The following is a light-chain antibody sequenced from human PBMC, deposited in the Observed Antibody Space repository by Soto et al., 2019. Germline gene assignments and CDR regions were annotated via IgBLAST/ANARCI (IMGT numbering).Light chain of an antibody. V-gene: IGLV2-8*01. CDR2: EVD. CDR3: SSFVHKNNLL. Sequence: QYVLTQPPSASGSPGQSVTISCTGTSDDIGTYNYVSWFQQHSGNAPKLIIYEVDKRPSGVPNRFSGSKSGNTASLTISGLQAEDEADYYCSSFVHKNNLLFGGGTKLTVL. J-gene: IGLJ2*01. CDR1: SDDIGTYNY.